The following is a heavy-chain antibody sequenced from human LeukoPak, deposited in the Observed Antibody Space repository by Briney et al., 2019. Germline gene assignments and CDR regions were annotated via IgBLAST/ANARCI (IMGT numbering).Heavy chain of an antibody. CDR2: ISSSGSTI. J-gene: IGHJ4*02. V-gene: IGHV3-48*03. Sequence: PGGSLRLSCAASGFTFSSYEMNWVRQAPGKGLEWVSYISSSGSTIYYADSVKGRFTISRDNAKNSLYLQMNSLRAEDTAVYYCARGTYYYGSGSYSAFDYWGQGTLVTVSS. CDR1: GFTFSSYE. D-gene: IGHD3-10*01. CDR3: ARGTYYYGSGSYSAFDY.